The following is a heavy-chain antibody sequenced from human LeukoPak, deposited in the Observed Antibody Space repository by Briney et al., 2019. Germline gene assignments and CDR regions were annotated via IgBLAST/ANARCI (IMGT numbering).Heavy chain of an antibody. D-gene: IGHD2-8*01. Sequence: SETLSLTCTVSGGSISSYYWNWVRQPAGKGLEWIGHIYTSGSTNYNSSLKSRVTMSVDTSKNQFSVKLNSVIAADTAMYYCARGVYLGNGYYFDYWGQGTLVTVSS. V-gene: IGHV4-4*07. J-gene: IGHJ4*02. CDR2: IYTSGST. CDR1: GGSISSYY. CDR3: ARGVYLGNGYYFDY.